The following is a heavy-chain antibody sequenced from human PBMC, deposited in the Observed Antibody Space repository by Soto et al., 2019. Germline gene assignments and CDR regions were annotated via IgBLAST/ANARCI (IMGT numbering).Heavy chain of an antibody. Sequence: SETLSLTCTVSCGSISSCGYYWSWIRQHPGKGLEWIGYIYYSGSTYYNPSLKSRVTISVDTSKNQFSLKLSSVTAADTAVYYCARDALLTGYPFSFYYWGQGTLVTVS. V-gene: IGHV4-31*03. CDR1: CGSISSCGYY. CDR2: IYYSGST. CDR3: ARDALLTGYPFSFYY. D-gene: IGHD3-9*01. J-gene: IGHJ4*02.